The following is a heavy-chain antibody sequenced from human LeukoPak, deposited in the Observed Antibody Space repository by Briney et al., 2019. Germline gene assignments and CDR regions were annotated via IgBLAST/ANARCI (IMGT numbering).Heavy chain of an antibody. CDR3: ATIKRGSIFGYFDF. CDR1: GVSISSHY. V-gene: IGHV4-59*11. J-gene: IGHJ4*02. CDR2: VRDSENT. Sequence: SETLSLTCTVSGVSISSHYWGWIRQPPGKGLEWIGYVRDSENTKDNPSLNSRITLSADTSTNQLSLRLSFVTAADTAVYYCATIKRGSIFGYFDFWGQGILVTVSS. D-gene: IGHD5-18*01.